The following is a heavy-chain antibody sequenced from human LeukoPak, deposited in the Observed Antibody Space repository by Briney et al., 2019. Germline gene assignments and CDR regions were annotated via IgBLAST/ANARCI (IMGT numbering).Heavy chain of an antibody. D-gene: IGHD3-9*01. V-gene: IGHV5-51*01. CDR3: ARRYFDWLSNQYYFDY. CDR2: IHPGDSDT. Sequence: GESLKISCKGSGYSFTSYWNGWVRQMPGKGLEWMGIIHPGDSDTRYSPSFQGQVTISADKSISTAYLQWSSLKASDTAMYYCARRYFDWLSNQYYFDYWGQGTLVTVSS. J-gene: IGHJ4*02. CDR1: GYSFTSYW.